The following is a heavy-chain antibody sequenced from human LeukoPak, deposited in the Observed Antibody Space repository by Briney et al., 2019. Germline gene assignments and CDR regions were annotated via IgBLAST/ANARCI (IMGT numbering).Heavy chain of an antibody. CDR2: INHSGST. CDR3: ARVDTRAGYYYYYYMDV. Sequence: SETLSLTCAVYGGSFSGYYWSWIRQPPGKGLEWIGEINHSGSTNYNPSLKSRVTISVDTSKNQFSLKLSSVTAADTAVYYCARVDTRAGYYYYYYMDVWGKGTTVTVSS. D-gene: IGHD5-18*01. CDR1: GGSFSGYY. V-gene: IGHV4-34*01. J-gene: IGHJ6*03.